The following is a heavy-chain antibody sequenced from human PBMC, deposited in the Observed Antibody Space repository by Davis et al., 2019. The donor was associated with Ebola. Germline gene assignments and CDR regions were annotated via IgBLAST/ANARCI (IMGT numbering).Heavy chain of an antibody. CDR2: INPSGGST. CDR3: ARALLLDWFDP. CDR1: GYTFTSYY. V-gene: IGHV1-46*01. J-gene: IGHJ5*02. Sequence: ASVKVSCKASGYTFTSYYMHWVRQAPGQGLEWMGIINPSGGSTSYAQKFQGRVTMTTDTSTSTVYMELSSLRSDDTAVYYCARALLLDWFDPSGQGTLVTVSS. D-gene: IGHD2-21*01.